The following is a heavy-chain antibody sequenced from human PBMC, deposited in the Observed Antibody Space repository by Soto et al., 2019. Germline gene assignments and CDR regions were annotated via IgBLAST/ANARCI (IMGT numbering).Heavy chain of an antibody. J-gene: IGHJ4*02. CDR3: ARDLLVDSSSWYDY. V-gene: IGHV4-61*01. CDR1: GGCVSSGSYY. D-gene: IGHD6-13*01. CDR2: IYYSGST. Sequence: EILSRNGTVAGGCVSSGSYYWSWIRQPPGKGLEWIGYIYYSGSTNYNPSLKSRVTISVDTSKKQFSLKLSSVTAADTAVYYSARDLLVDSSSWYDYWGQGTLVTVSS.